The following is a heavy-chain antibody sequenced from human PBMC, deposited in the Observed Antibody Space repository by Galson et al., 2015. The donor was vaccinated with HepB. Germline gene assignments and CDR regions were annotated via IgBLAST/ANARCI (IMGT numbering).Heavy chain of an antibody. Sequence: SLRLSCAASGFTFSSYSINWVRQAPGKGLEWVSYISTSSDTIYYADSVKGRFTISRDNAKNSLYLRMNSLRAEDTALYYCARDRGGSGSYLSYFYGMDVWGQGTTVTVSS. D-gene: IGHD3-10*01. V-gene: IGHV3-48*04. CDR1: GFTFSSYS. CDR2: ISTSSDTI. J-gene: IGHJ6*02. CDR3: ARDRGGSGSYLSYFYGMDV.